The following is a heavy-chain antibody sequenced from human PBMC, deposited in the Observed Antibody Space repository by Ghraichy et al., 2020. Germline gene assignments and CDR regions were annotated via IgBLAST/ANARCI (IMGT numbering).Heavy chain of an antibody. V-gene: IGHV4-61*02. CDR1: GGSISSGSYY. CDR2: IYTSGST. Sequence: SETLSLTCTVSGGSISSGSYYWSWIRQPAGKGLEWIGRIYTSGSTNYNPSLKSRVTISVDTSKNQFSLKLSSVTAADTAVYYCARDRDCSSTSCYAGRYYYYYMDVWGKGTTVTVSS. J-gene: IGHJ6*03. D-gene: IGHD2-2*01. CDR3: ARDRDCSSTSCYAGRYYYYYMDV.